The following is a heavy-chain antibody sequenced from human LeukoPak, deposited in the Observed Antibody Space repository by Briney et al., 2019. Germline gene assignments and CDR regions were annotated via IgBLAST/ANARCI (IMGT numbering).Heavy chain of an antibody. D-gene: IGHD3-16*01. CDR3: ATDGPSLLSSTAYFDY. Sequence: GASVKVSCKVSGYTLTELSMHWVRQAPGKGLEWMGGFDPEDGETIYAQKFQSRVTMTEDTSTDTAYMELSSLRSEDTAVYYCATDGPSLLSSTAYFDYWGQGTLVTVSS. J-gene: IGHJ4*02. CDR1: GYTLTELS. CDR2: FDPEDGET. V-gene: IGHV1-24*01.